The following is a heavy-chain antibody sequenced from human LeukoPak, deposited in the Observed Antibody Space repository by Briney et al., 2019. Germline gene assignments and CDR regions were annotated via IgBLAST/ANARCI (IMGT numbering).Heavy chain of an antibody. CDR1: GFTVSSNY. CDR2: IYSGGST. V-gene: IGHV3-66*01. Sequence: GGSLRLSCAASGFTVSSNYMSWVRQAPGKGLEWVSVIYSGGSTYYADSVKGRFTISRDNSKNTLYLQMNSLRAEDTAVYYCARDTQSGYCSSTSCSGAWGQGTLVTVSS. CDR3: ARDTQSGYCSSTSCSGA. J-gene: IGHJ5*02. D-gene: IGHD2-2*01.